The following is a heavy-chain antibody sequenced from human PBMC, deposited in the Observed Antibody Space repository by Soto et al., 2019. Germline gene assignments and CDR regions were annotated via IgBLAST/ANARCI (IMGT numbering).Heavy chain of an antibody. CDR3: ARWPQPRYTTDPYAVDG. V-gene: IGHV1-69*11. J-gene: IGHJ6*02. Sequence: QVHLVQSGTEVKKPGSSVKVSCKASGGTFSSSGFSWVRQAPGQGLEWMGRIVPSLDTTNYAQKFQARVTITADEVTGTAYMALRSLRSEDTAGYYCARWPQPRYTTDPYAVDGWGQGNRVIVSS. CDR1: GGTFSSSG. CDR2: IVPSLDTT. D-gene: IGHD3-16*02.